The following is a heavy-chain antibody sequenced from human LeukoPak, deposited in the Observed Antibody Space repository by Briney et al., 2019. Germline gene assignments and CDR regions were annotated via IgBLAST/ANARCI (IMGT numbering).Heavy chain of an antibody. CDR1: GYTFTGYY. CDR3: ARGIAAAGEFDY. Sequence: ASVKVSCKASGYTFTGYYMHWVRQAPGQGLEWMGWINPNSGNTNYAQKLQGRVTMTTDTSTSTAYMELRSLRSDDTAVYYCARGIAAAGEFDYWGQGTLVTVSS. J-gene: IGHJ4*02. D-gene: IGHD6-13*01. CDR2: INPNSGNT. V-gene: IGHV1-18*04.